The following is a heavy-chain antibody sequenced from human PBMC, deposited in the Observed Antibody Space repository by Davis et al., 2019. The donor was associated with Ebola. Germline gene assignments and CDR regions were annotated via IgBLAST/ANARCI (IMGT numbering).Heavy chain of an antibody. D-gene: IGHD3-3*01. V-gene: IGHV3-23*01. CDR2: ISGSGGST. CDR3: ARGYAFLEWLLFQPFLDY. Sequence: GESLKISCAASGFTFSSYAMSWVRQAPGKGLEWVSAISGSGGSTYYADSVKGRFTISRDNAKNSLYLQMNSLRAEDTAVYYCARGYAFLEWLLFQPFLDYWGQGTLVTVSS. CDR1: GFTFSSYA. J-gene: IGHJ4*02.